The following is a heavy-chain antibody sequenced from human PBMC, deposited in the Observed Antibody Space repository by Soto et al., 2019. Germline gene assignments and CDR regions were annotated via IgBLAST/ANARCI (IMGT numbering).Heavy chain of an antibody. D-gene: IGHD3-10*01. CDR3: ATDARYIYGSGSYYLDY. V-gene: IGHV1-8*01. J-gene: IGHJ4*02. CDR1: GYTFTSYD. Sequence: ASVKVSCKASGYTFTSYDINWVRQATGQGFEWMGWMNPNSGNTGYAQKFQGRVTMTEDTSTDTAYMELSSLRSEDTAVYYCATDARYIYGSGSYYLDYWGQGTLVTVSS. CDR2: MNPNSGNT.